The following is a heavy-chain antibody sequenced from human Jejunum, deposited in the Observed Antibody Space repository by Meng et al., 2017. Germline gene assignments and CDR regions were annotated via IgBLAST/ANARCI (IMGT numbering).Heavy chain of an antibody. D-gene: IGHD5-24*01. CDR2: IHTSGST. V-gene: IGHV4-61*02. J-gene: IGHJ4*02. CDR1: GDSLTSGNYF. CDR3: ARELQKSAYNQYYFDN. Sequence: QVQLQESGPGLVKPSEPLSLTCSVSGDSLTSGNYFWSWIRQPAGRGLEWVGRIHTSGSTNYNPSLMNRVTISLDTSRNQFSLKMYSVTAADTAVFYCARELQKSAYNQYYFDNWGQGTLVTVSS.